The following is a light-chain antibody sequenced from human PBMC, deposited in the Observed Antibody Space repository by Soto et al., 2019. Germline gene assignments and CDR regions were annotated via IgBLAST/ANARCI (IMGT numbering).Light chain of an antibody. J-gene: IGLJ2*01. CDR3: SSFTDSATVGV. V-gene: IGLV2-14*01. CDR1: SRDVGGYNY. CDR2: EVS. Sequence: QSALTQPASVSGSPGQSITISCIGTSRDVGGYNYVSWYQQHPGKAPKLIIYEVSNRPSGVPNRFSGSKSDNTASLTISGLQSEDEADYYCSSFTDSATVGVFGGGTKVTVL.